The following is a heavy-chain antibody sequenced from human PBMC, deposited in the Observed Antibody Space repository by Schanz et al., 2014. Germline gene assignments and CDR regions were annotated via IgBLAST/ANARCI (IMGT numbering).Heavy chain of an antibody. CDR1: GGPFSGYF. CDR2: IHHSGSI. D-gene: IGHD3-3*02. V-gene: IGHV4-34*01. CDR3: ARHLVNAYGMDV. Sequence: QVQLQQWGAGLLKPSETLSLTCAVYGGPFSGYFWSWIRQSPGKGLQWIGEIHHSGSIIYNPSLRSGVTISMDTSKTQFFLKVTSVTAVDTAVYYCARHLVNAYGMDVWGQGTAVTVSS. J-gene: IGHJ6*02.